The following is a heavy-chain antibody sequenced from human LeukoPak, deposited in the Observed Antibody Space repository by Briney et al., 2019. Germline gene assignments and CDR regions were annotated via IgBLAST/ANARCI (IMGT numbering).Heavy chain of an antibody. CDR1: GFTFNSYW. J-gene: IGHJ4*02. D-gene: IGHD4-17*01. CDR2: IKQDGSEK. Sequence: RGSLRLSCAASGFTFNSYWMSWVRQAPGKGLEWVANIKQDGSEKHYVDSVKGRFTISRDNAKNSLYLQMNSLRAEDTAVYYCARENDYGDAHFDYWGQGTLVTVSS. V-gene: IGHV3-7*01. CDR3: ARENDYGDAHFDY.